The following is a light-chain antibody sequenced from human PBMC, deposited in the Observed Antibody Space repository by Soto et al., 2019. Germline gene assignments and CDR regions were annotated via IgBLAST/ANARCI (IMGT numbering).Light chain of an antibody. CDR2: EVA. CDR1: SSDVSGYNL. V-gene: IGLV2-14*01. J-gene: IGLJ1*01. Sequence: QSVLTQPASVSGSPGQSITISCTGTSSDVSGYNLVSWYQQHPDKAPKLVIYEVASRPSGVSPRFSGSKYGNTASLTISGLQAEDEADYYCSSYTSSGRHVFGTGTKVTVL. CDR3: SSYTSSGRHV.